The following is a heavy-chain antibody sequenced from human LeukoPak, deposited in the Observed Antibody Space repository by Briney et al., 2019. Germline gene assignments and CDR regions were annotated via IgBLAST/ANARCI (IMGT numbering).Heavy chain of an antibody. CDR1: GFTFSSYG. CDR2: IWYDGSNK. D-gene: IGHD1-26*01. V-gene: IGHV3-33*06. Sequence: PGRSLRLSCAASGFTFSSYGMHWVRQAPGKGLEWVAVIWYDGSNKYYADSVKGRFTISRDNSKNTLYLQMNSLRAEDTAVYYCAKDQSGSSYYFDYWGQGTLVTVSS. J-gene: IGHJ4*02. CDR3: AKDQSGSSYYFDY.